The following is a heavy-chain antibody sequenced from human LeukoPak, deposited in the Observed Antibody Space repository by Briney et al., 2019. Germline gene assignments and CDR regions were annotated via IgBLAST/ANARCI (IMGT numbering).Heavy chain of an antibody. CDR3: AKDARTGVWNIGDSWFDP. D-gene: IGHD2/OR15-2a*01. V-gene: IGHV3-23*01. CDR2: LSDSGAST. Sequence: GGSLRLSCAASGFTFNRYAMTWVRQAPGKGLEWVSGLSDSGASTFYAESVRGRFTISRDNSKNMLYLNMNGLRAEDTAVYYCAKDARTGVWNIGDSWFDPWAREPWSPSPQ. J-gene: IGHJ5*02. CDR1: GFTFNRYA.